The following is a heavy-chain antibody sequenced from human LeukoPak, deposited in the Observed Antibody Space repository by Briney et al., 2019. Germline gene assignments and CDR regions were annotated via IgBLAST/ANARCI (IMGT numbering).Heavy chain of an antibody. V-gene: IGHV3-21*01. CDR2: ISSSSTYI. CDR3: ARVRQAVAGYVDY. J-gene: IGHJ4*02. D-gene: IGHD6-19*01. Sequence: PGGSLRLSCAASGFTFTSYNMDWVRQAPGKGLEWVSSISSSSTYIFYADSLKGRFTISRNNAKNSLYLQMNSLRAEDTAVYYCARVRQAVAGYVDYWGQGTLVTVSS. CDR1: GFTFTSYN.